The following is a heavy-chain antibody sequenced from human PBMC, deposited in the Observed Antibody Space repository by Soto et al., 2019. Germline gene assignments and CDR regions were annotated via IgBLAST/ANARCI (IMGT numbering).Heavy chain of an antibody. D-gene: IGHD3-22*01. CDR1: GGSISSSSYY. V-gene: IGHV4-39*01. CDR3: ARSITLIVVVIDY. CDR2: IYYSGST. Sequence: PSETLSLTWTVSGGSISSSSYYRGCIRQPPGKGLEWIGSIYYSGSTYYNPSLKSRVTISVDTSKNQFSLKLSSVTAADTAVYYCARSITLIVVVIDYWGQGTLVTVSS. J-gene: IGHJ4*02.